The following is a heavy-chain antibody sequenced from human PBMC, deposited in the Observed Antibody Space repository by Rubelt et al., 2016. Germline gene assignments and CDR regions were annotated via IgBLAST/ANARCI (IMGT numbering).Heavy chain of an antibody. CDR3: VRERATVTTLFDY. J-gene: IGHJ4*02. Sequence: QVQLQQWGAGLLKPSETLSLTCAVYGGSFSGYYWSWIRQPPGKGLEWIGEINHIGSTTYNPSPPSRVPISVDTSKNEFSLQLTSVTAADTAVYYCVRERATVTTLFDYWGQGTLVTVSS. CDR2: INHIGST. V-gene: IGHV4-34*01. D-gene: IGHD4-17*01. CDR1: GGSFSGYY.